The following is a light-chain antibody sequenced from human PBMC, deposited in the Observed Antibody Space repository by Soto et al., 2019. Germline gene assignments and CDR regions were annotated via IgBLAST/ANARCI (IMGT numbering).Light chain of an antibody. J-gene: IGLJ2*01. CDR1: SASVSTSYY. V-gene: IGLV8-61*01. Sequence: QAVVTQEPSFSVSPGGTVTLTCGLTSASVSTSYYPSWFQQTPGQAPRTLIYNTNTRSSGVPDRFSGSILGNKAALTITGAQADDESDYYCVLYMGSGISLFGGGTKLTV. CDR3: VLYMGSGISL. CDR2: NTN.